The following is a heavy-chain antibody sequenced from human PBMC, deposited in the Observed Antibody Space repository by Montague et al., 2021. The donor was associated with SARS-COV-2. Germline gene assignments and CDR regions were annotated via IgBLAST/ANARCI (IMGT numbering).Heavy chain of an antibody. CDR3: ARAYSGSYYSWFDP. J-gene: IGHJ5*02. D-gene: IGHD1-26*01. Sequence: SRRLSRAASGFTFSSYAMHLFRQAPGKGLEWVAVISYDGSNKYYADSVKGRFTISRDNSKNTLYLQTNSLRAEDTAVYYCARAYSGSYYSWFDPWGQGTLVTVSS. V-gene: IGHV3-30*04. CDR2: ISYDGSNK. CDR1: GFTFSSYA.